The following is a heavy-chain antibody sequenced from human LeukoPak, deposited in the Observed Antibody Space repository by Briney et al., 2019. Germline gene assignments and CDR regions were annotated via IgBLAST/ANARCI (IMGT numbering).Heavy chain of an antibody. Sequence: GRSLRLSCVASGFKFNDYAMHWVRQAPGKGLEWVSGLSWHSGSIGYADSVKGRFIISRDNAKNSLYLEMNSLRPEDSALYYCAKETKVGENLYSLDYWGRGTLVTVSS. V-gene: IGHV3-9*01. J-gene: IGHJ4*02. CDR3: AKETKVGENLYSLDY. CDR1: GFKFNDYA. D-gene: IGHD1-26*01. CDR2: LSWHSGSI.